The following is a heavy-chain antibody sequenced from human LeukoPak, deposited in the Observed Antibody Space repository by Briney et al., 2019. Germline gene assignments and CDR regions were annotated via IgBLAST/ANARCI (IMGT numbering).Heavy chain of an antibody. J-gene: IGHJ4*02. CDR3: ARDEYYDYVWGSYRPGPYDF. Sequence: GGSLRLSCAASGFTFSSYSMNWVRQAPGKGLEWVSSISSSSSYIYYADSVKGRFTISRDNAKNSLYLQMNSLRAEDTAVYYCARDEYYDYVWGSYRPGPYDFWGQGTLVTVSS. V-gene: IGHV3-21*01. D-gene: IGHD3-16*02. CDR2: ISSSSSYI. CDR1: GFTFSSYS.